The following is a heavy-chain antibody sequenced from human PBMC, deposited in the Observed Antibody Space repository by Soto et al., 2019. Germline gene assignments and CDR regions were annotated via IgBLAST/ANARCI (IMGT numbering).Heavy chain of an antibody. J-gene: IGHJ5*01. CDR1: GFTFSSSW. D-gene: IGHD3-10*01. Sequence: GGSLRLSCAASGFTFSSSWMHWVRQAPGKGLLWVSHINSDGSNTDYAGSVKGRFIISRDNAKSTLYLQMNSLTAEDTAVYYCARPYFGSGVRRSLASWGQGTLVTVSS. CDR3: ARPYFGSGVRRSLAS. CDR2: INSDGSNT. V-gene: IGHV3-74*01.